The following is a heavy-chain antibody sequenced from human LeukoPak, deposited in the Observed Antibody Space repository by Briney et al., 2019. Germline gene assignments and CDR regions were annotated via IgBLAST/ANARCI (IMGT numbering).Heavy chain of an antibody. CDR1: EFTFSFYA. CDR2: ISSNGGST. J-gene: IGHJ3*02. D-gene: IGHD1-26*01. CDR3: ARDQWGPHDALDI. Sequence: GGSLRLSCSASEFTFSFYAMHWVRQAPGKGLEYVSGISSNGGSTYYANSVKGRFTISRDNSKNTLYLQMGSLRAEDMAVYYCARDQWGPHDALDIWGQGTMVTVSS. V-gene: IGHV3-64*01.